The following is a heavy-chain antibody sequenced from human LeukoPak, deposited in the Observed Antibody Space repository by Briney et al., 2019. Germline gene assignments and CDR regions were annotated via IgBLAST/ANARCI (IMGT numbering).Heavy chain of an antibody. Sequence: PSETLSLTCTVSGGSISSGSYYWSWIRQPAGKGLEWIGRIYTSGSTNYSPSLKSRVTISVDTSKNQFSLKLSSVTAADTAVYYCARAGGDYYDSSGPLGFVPWGQGTLVTVSS. J-gene: IGHJ5*02. CDR3: ARAGGDYYDSSGPLGFVP. CDR1: GGSISSGSYY. CDR2: IYTSGST. D-gene: IGHD3-22*01. V-gene: IGHV4-61*02.